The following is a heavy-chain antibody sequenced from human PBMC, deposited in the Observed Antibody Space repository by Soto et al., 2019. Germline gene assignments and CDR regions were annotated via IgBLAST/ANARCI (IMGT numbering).Heavy chain of an antibody. D-gene: IGHD6-19*01. J-gene: IGHJ4*02. Sequence: ASVKVSCQASGYTFTSYGISWVRQAPGQGLEWMGWISAYNGNTNYAQKLQGRVTMTTDTSTSTAYMELRSLRSDDTAVYYCARDSIGLYASDYWGQGTLVTVSS. CDR2: ISAYNGNT. V-gene: IGHV1-18*01. CDR3: ARDSIGLYASDY. CDR1: GYTFTSYG.